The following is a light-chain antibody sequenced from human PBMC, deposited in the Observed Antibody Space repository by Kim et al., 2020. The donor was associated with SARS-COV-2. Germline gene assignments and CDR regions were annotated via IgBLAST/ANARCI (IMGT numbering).Light chain of an antibody. V-gene: IGKV3D-15*01. J-gene: IGKJ4*01. CDR3: QQYNNWPPLT. CDR2: DAA. Sequence: SPGEGATLSCRASQSVGISLAWYRHTRGQPPRLLIYDAAIRATGIPDRFSGSGSGTDFTLTIGSLESEDFAVYYCQQYNNWPPLTFGGGTKVDIK. CDR1: QSVGIS.